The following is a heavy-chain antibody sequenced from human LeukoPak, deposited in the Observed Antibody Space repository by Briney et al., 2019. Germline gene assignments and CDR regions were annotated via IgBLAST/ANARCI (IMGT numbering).Heavy chain of an antibody. V-gene: IGHV7-4-1*02. D-gene: IGHD6-13*01. J-gene: IGHJ4*02. CDR1: GYTFTSYD. CDR2: INTNTGNP. Sequence: GASVKVSCKASGYTFTSYDINWVRQATGQGLEWMGWINTNTGNPTYAQGFTGRFVFSLDTSVSTAYLQISSLKAEDTAVYYCARDLQVKGKAAAGNFDYWGQGTLVTVSS. CDR3: ARDLQVKGKAAAGNFDY.